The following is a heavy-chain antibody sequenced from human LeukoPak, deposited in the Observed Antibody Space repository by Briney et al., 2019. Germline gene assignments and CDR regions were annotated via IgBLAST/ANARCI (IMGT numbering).Heavy chain of an antibody. CDR1: GFSSDDCA. Sequence: GGSLRLSRAASGFSSDDCALQGVSQPPGKGLEWVSLISGDGGRTYSADSVKGRFTISRDNSRNSLYLQMNSLRTEDTALYYCAKSGGGYSYATDWGQGTLVTVSS. CDR2: ISGDGGRT. D-gene: IGHD3-16*01. J-gene: IGHJ4*01. V-gene: IGHV3-43*02. CDR3: AKSGGGYSYATD.